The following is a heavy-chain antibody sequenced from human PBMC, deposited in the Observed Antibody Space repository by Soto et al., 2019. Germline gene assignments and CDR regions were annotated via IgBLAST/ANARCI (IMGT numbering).Heavy chain of an antibody. D-gene: IGHD2-2*01. CDR2: IIPILGIA. J-gene: IGHJ6*03. V-gene: IGHV1-69*04. Sequence: SVKVSCKASGGTFSSYTISWVRQAPGQGLEWMGRIIPILGIANYAQKLQGRVTITADKSTSTAYMELSSLRSEDTAVYYCARDCSSTSCYRGYYYYYYMDVWGKGTTVTVSS. CDR3: ARDCSSTSCYRGYYYYYYMDV. CDR1: GGTFSSYT.